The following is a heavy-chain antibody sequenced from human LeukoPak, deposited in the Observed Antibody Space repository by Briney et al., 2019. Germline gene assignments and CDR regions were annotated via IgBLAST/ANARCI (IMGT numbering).Heavy chain of an antibody. Sequence: GGSLRLSCAASGFTFSSYWMSWVRQAPGKGLEWVANIKQDGSEKYYVDSVKGRFTISRDNAKNSLYLQMNSLRAEDTAVYYCASGRIAAAGSRYYYYYGMDVWGQGTTVTVSS. D-gene: IGHD6-13*01. CDR1: GFTFSSYW. V-gene: IGHV3-7*01. J-gene: IGHJ6*02. CDR2: IKQDGSEK. CDR3: ASGRIAAAGSRYYYYYGMDV.